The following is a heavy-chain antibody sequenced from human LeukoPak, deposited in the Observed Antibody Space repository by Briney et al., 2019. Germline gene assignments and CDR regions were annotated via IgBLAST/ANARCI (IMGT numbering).Heavy chain of an antibody. Sequence: ASVKVSCKASGYTFTSYYMHWVRQAPGQGLKWMGIINPSGGSTSYAQKFQGRVTMTRDTSTSTVYMELSSLRSEDTAVYYCARDLRELPSKYYFDYWGQGTLVTVSS. V-gene: IGHV1-46*01. CDR2: INPSGGST. CDR3: ARDLRELPSKYYFDY. CDR1: GYTFTSYY. J-gene: IGHJ4*02. D-gene: IGHD1-26*01.